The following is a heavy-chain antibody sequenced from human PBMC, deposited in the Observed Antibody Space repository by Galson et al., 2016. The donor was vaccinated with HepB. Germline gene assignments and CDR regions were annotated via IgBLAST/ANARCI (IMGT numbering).Heavy chain of an antibody. CDR2: ISCSTSDT. CDR1: GFTFSDYA. J-gene: IGHJ4*02. Sequence: SLRLSCAASGFTFSDYAMTWIRQAPGKGLELVSFISCSTSDTYYADSVKGRFTTSRDNAKNALYLQMNSLRAEDTAVYYCARMRGDYDYWGQGTLVTVSS. D-gene: IGHD4-17*01. CDR3: ARMRGDYDY. V-gene: IGHV3-11*03.